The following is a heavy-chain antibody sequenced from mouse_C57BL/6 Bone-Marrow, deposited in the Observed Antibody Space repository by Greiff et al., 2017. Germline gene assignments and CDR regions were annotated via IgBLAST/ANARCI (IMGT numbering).Heavy chain of an antibody. CDR1: GYTFTDYN. D-gene: IGHD3-2*02. J-gene: IGHJ2*01. Sequence: EVQLQQSGPELVKPGASVKMSCKASGYTFTDYNMHWVKQSHGKSLEWIGYINPNNGGTSYNQKFKGKATLTVNKSSSTAYMELRSLTSEDSAVYYCASGSDSSGYYFDYWGQGTTLTVSS. CDR3: ASGSDSSGYYFDY. V-gene: IGHV1-22*01. CDR2: INPNNGGT.